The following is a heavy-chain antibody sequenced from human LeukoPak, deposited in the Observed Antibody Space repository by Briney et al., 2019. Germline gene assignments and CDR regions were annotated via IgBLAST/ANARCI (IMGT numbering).Heavy chain of an antibody. D-gene: IGHD6-19*01. J-gene: IGHJ4*02. V-gene: IGHV3-66*01. Sequence: GGSLRLSCAASGFTVSSKYMGWVRQAPGKGLEWVSVVHPGGTIYYAASVKGTFTISRDNSKNTLYLEMNPLRAEDTAVYYCAMYSSAWYAVYWGQGTLVTVSS. CDR1: GFTVSSKY. CDR2: VHPGGTI. CDR3: AMYSSAWYAVY.